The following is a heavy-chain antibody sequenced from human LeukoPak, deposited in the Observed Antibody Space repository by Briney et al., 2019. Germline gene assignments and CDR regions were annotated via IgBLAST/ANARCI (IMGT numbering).Heavy chain of an antibody. CDR1: GFTFSSYA. V-gene: IGHV3-30-3*01. D-gene: IGHD3-10*01. CDR2: ISYDGSNK. J-gene: IGHJ4*02. CDR3: AKDPWIREVDY. Sequence: GRSLRLSCAASGFTFSSYAMHWVRQAPGKGLEWVAVISYDGSNKYYADSVKGRFTISRDNSKNTLYLQMNSLRAEDTAVYYCAKDPWIREVDYWGQGTLVTVSS.